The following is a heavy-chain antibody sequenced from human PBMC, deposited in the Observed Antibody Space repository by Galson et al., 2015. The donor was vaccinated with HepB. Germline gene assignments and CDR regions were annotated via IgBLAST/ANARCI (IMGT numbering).Heavy chain of an antibody. Sequence: SVKVSCKASGYTFAKHSINWVRQAPGQGLEWLGWVNTHNGDTNCPQRFQGRICMTADTATSTAYMELRSLRSGDTAMYYRARDGAMNWLRNRRYLDFWGQGTLVTVSS. V-gene: IGHV1-18*04. CDR2: VNTHNGDT. CDR3: ARDGAMNWLRNRRYLDF. J-gene: IGHJ4*02. D-gene: IGHD3-9*01. CDR1: GYTFAKHS.